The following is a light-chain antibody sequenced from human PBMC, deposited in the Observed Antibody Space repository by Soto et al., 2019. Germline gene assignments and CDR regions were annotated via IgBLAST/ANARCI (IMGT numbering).Light chain of an antibody. CDR3: SSSTSSNTLV. CDR1: KNDIGSSDY. V-gene: IGLV2-14*01. CDR2: GVR. Sequence: QSALTQPASVSASPGQSITISCTGGKNDIGSSDYVSWYQQHPGKAPKLIIYGVRNRPSGTSDRFSGSKSGNTASLTISGLQADDEADYYCSSSTSSNTLVFGGGTKLPVL. J-gene: IGLJ3*02.